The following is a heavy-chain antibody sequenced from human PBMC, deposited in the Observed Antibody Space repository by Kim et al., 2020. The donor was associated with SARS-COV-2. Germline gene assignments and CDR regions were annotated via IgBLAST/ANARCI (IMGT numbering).Heavy chain of an antibody. CDR3: AKDMAEQWRGWVDP. V-gene: IGHV3-9*01. Sequence: GGSLRLSCAASGFTFGDYAMHWVRQAPGKGLEWVSGISGNGGRLAYADSVKGRFTISRDNAKNSLYLQMNSLRAEDTALYYCAKDMAEQWRGWVDPWGQGTLVTVSS. J-gene: IGHJ5*02. CDR2: ISGNGGRL. CDR1: GFTFGDYA. D-gene: IGHD6-19*01.